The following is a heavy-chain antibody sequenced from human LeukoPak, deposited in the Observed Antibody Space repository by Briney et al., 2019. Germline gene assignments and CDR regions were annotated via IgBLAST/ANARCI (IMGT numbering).Heavy chain of an antibody. D-gene: IGHD2-2*01. CDR3: AKVVPAAPVGY. CDR2: IRYDGSNK. V-gene: IGHV3-30*02. CDR1: GFTFSSYG. J-gene: IGHJ4*02. Sequence: PGGSLRLSCAASGFTFSSYGMHWVRQAPGQGLKWVAFIRYDGSNKYYADSVKGRFTISRDNSKNTLYLQMNSLRAEDTAVYYCAKVVPAAPVGYWGQGTLVTVSS.